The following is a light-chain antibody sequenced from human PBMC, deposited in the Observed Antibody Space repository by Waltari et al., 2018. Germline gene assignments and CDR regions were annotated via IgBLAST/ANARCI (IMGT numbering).Light chain of an antibody. Sequence: QSALTQPASVSGSPGQSITISCTATSSDIGGYKYVSCYQQHPGKAPKLMIYEVSNRPSGVSNRFSGSKSGNTASLTVSGLQAEDEADYYCSSHTTIASHVIFGGGTKVTVL. CDR2: EVS. V-gene: IGLV2-14*01. J-gene: IGLJ2*01. CDR3: SSHTTIASHVI. CDR1: SSDIGGYKY.